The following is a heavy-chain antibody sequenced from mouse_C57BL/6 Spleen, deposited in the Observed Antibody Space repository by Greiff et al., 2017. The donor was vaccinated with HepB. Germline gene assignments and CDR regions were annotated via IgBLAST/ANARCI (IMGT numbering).Heavy chain of an antibody. D-gene: IGHD2-4*01. CDR3: AREHYDYDVRAMDY. CDR1: GYTFTSYW. Sequence: QVQLKQPGAELVRPGTSVKLSCKASGYTFTSYWMHWVKQRPGQGLEWIGVIDPSDSYTNYNQKFKGKATLTVDTSSSTAYMQLSSLTSEDSAVYYCAREHYDYDVRAMDYWGQGTSVTVSS. V-gene: IGHV1-59*01. CDR2: IDPSDSYT. J-gene: IGHJ4*01.